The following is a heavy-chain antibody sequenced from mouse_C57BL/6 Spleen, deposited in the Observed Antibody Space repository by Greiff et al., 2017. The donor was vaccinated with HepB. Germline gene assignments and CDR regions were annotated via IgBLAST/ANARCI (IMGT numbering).Heavy chain of an antibody. CDR2: INPSTGGT. V-gene: IGHV1-42*01. CDR1: GYSFTGYY. CDR3: ARRLWDFDY. J-gene: IGHJ2*01. Sequence: VQLKQSGPELVKPGASVKISCKASGYSFTGYYMNWVKQSPEKSLEWIGEINPSTGGTTYNQKFKAKATLTVDKSSSTAYMQLKRLTSEDSEVYYCARRLWDFDYWGQGTTLTVSS. D-gene: IGHD4-1*01.